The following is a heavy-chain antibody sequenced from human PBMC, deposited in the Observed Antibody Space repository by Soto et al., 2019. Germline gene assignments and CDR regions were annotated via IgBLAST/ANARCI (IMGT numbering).Heavy chain of an antibody. CDR2: IIGSGGSK. V-gene: IGHV3-23*01. CDR1: GFTFSSYA. CDR3: AQRRYYGSGTFDY. Sequence: EVQLLESGGGLVQPGGSLRLSCAASGFTFSSYAMSWVRQAPGNGLEWVSAIIGSGGSKYYADSVKGRFTNSRDNSKNSLNLQMNSLRAEDTAVYYCAQRRYYGSGTFDYWGKGSLVTVSS. J-gene: IGHJ4*02. D-gene: IGHD3-10*01.